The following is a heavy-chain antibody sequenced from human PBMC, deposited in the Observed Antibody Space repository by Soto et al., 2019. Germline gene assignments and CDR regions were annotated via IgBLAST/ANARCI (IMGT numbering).Heavy chain of an antibody. CDR1: GFTFSSYS. CDR3: ASNHQGDSTSPGY. J-gene: IGHJ4*02. D-gene: IGHD6-6*01. V-gene: IGHV3-21*01. CDR2: ISSSSSYI. Sequence: EVQLVESGGGLVKPGGSLRLSCAASGFTFSSYSMNWVRQAPGKGLEWVSSISSSSSYIYYADSVKGRFTISRDNAKNSLYLQMNSLRAEDTAVYYCASNHQGDSTSPGYWGQGTLVTVSS.